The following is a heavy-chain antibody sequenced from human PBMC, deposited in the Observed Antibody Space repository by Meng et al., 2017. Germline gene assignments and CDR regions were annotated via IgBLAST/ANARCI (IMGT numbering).Heavy chain of an antibody. CDR3: ARGVRYCSGGSCYSYNAFDI. Sequence: GGSLRLSCKGSGYSFTSYWIGWVRQMPGKGLEWMGIIYPGDSDTRYSPSFQGQVTISADKSISTAYLQWSSLKASDTAMYYCARGVRYCSGGSCYSYNAFDIWGQGTTVTVSS. CDR2: IYPGDSDT. D-gene: IGHD2-15*01. J-gene: IGHJ3*02. V-gene: IGHV5-51*03. CDR1: GYSFTSYW.